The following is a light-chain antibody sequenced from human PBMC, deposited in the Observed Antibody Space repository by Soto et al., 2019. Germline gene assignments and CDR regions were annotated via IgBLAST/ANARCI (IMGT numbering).Light chain of an antibody. Sequence: QSVLTQPASVSGSPGQSITISCTGTSSDVGSYNYVSWYQQHPGKAPKLMIYDVSNRPSGVSNRFSGSKSGNTASLTISGLQAEDEADYYCSSYRSSSTLYVFGTGTKLTVL. V-gene: IGLV2-14*01. CDR1: SSDVGSYNY. CDR2: DVS. CDR3: SSYRSSSTLYV. J-gene: IGLJ1*01.